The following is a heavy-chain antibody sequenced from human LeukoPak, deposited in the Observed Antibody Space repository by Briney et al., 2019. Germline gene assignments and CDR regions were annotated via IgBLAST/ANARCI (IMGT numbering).Heavy chain of an antibody. V-gene: IGHV1-24*01. J-gene: IGHJ6*02. CDR3: ATLLVAGPPRRYYYYYGMDV. CDR2: FDPEDGET. D-gene: IGHD6-19*01. CDR1: GYTITELS. Sequence: ASVKVSCKVSGYTITELSMHWVRQAPGKGLEWMGGFDPEDGETIYAQKFQGRVTMTEDTSTDTAYMELSSLRSEDTAVYYCATLLVAGPPRRYYYYYGMDVWGQGTTVTVSS.